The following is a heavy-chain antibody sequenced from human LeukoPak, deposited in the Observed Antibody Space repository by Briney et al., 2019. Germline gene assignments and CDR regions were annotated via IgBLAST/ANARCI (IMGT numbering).Heavy chain of an antibody. J-gene: IGHJ6*02. CDR3: AKDSSSHPRGYYYYGMDV. CDR2: ISGSGGST. CDR1: GFTFSSYA. D-gene: IGHD6-6*01. Sequence: SGGSLRLSCAASGFTFSSYAMSWVRQAPGKGLEWVSAISGSGGSTYCADSVKGRFTISRDNSKNTLYLQMNSLRAEDTAVYYCAKDSSSHPRGYYYYGMDVWGQGTTVTVSS. V-gene: IGHV3-23*01.